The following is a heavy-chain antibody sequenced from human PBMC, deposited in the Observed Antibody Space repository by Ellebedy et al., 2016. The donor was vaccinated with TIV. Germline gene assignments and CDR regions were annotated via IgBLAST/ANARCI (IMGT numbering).Heavy chain of an antibody. CDR1: GFTFRNYW. CDR3: AIDFGGPDY. D-gene: IGHD4-23*01. Sequence: GESLKISCVASGFTFRNYWMHWVRQAPGKGLVWVSRISFDGSNTNYADCVKGRFTSSRENAQNTLYLQLNGLTVEDTAVYYCAIDFGGPDYWGQGTLVTVSS. CDR2: ISFDGSNT. V-gene: IGHV3-74*01. J-gene: IGHJ4*02.